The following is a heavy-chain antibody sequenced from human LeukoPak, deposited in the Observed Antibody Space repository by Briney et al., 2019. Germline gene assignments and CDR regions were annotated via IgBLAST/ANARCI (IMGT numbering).Heavy chain of an antibody. CDR3: AKDQDGSGIYDY. J-gene: IGHJ4*02. CDR2: ISYDGSNK. Sequence: GSLRLSCAASGFTFSDHGIHWVRQAPGKGLEWVAVISYDGSNKYYADSVKGRFTISRDNSKNTLYLQVNSLRAEDTAVYYCAKDQDGSGIYDYWGQGTLVTVSS. D-gene: IGHD3-10*01. CDR1: GFTFSDHG. V-gene: IGHV3-30*18.